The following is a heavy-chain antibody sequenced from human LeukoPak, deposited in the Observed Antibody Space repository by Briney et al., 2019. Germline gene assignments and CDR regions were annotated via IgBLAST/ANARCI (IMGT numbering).Heavy chain of an antibody. J-gene: IGHJ4*02. CDR3: ARDGRGYSGLDY. CDR1: GGSISSYY. V-gene: IGHV4-59*12. D-gene: IGHD5-12*01. CDR2: IYYSGST. Sequence: PSETLSLTCTVSGGSISSYYWSWIRQPPGKGLEWIGYIYYSGSTNYNPSLKSRVTMSLDTSKNQFSLKLSSVTAADTAVYYCARDGRGYSGLDYWGQGTLVTVSS.